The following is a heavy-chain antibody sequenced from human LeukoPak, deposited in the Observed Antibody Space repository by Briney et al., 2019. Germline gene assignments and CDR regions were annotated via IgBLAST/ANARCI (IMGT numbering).Heavy chain of an antibody. D-gene: IGHD3-22*01. CDR2: IHYSGST. CDR1: GGSISSYY. V-gene: IGHV4-59*01. Sequence: SETLSLTCTVSGGSISSYYWSWIRQPPGKGLEWIGYIHYSGSTHYNPSLKSRVTISVDTSKNQVSLKLRSVTAADTAVYYCARFSICSGSSVHYLDYWGQGILVTVSS. CDR3: ARFSICSGSSVHYLDY. J-gene: IGHJ4*02.